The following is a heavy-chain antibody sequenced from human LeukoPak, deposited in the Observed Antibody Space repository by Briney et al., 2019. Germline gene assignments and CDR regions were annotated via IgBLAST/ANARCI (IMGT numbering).Heavy chain of an antibody. CDR1: GFTFSSYA. Sequence: GGSLRLYCAASGFTFSSYAMSWVRQAPGKGLEWVSAISGSGGSTYYADSVKGRFTISRDNSKNTLYLQMNSLRAEDTAVYYCAKNPPKYSGSYGLGPMDVWGKGTTVTVSS. D-gene: IGHD1-26*01. CDR3: AKNPPKYSGSYGLGPMDV. V-gene: IGHV3-23*01. J-gene: IGHJ6*03. CDR2: ISGSGGST.